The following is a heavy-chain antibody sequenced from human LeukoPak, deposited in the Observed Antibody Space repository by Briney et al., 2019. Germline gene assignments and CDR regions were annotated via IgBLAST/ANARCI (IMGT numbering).Heavy chain of an antibody. Sequence: RASVKVSCKASGYTFTSYDINWVRQATGQGLEWIGWMNPNSGNTGYAQKFQGRVTMTRNTSISTAYMELSSLRSEDTAVYYCARYGSGSYFFYYGMDVWGQGTTVTVSS. CDR3: ARYGSGSYFFYYGMDV. J-gene: IGHJ6*02. CDR2: MNPNSGNT. CDR1: GYTFTSYD. V-gene: IGHV1-8*01. D-gene: IGHD3-10*01.